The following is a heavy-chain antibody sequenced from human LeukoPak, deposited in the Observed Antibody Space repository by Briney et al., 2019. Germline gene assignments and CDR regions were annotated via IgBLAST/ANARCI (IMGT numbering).Heavy chain of an antibody. CDR1: GFTFSDYS. D-gene: IGHD3-9*01. V-gene: IGHV3-48*01. J-gene: IGHJ4*02. CDR3: ARHRHDILTGYYSTRGYYFDY. CDR2: ISISGSFI. Sequence: GGSLRLSCAASGFTFSDYSMTWVRQAPGKGLEWLSYISISGSFIYYADSVKGRFTISRDNSKNTLYLQMNSLRAEDTAVYYCARHRHDILTGYYSTRGYYFDYWGQGALVTVSS.